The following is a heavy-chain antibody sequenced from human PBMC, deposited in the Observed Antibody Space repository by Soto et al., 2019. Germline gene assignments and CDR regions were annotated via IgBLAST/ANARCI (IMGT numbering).Heavy chain of an antibody. CDR1: GYTFTSYP. D-gene: IGHD6-19*01. Sequence: ASLKVSCKASGYTFTSYPMHWVRQAPGQRLEWMGWINTGNDNTKYSQKFQGRVTISRDTSASTVYMELSSLRSEDTAVYYCAKYSSGWSFDYWGQGTLVTVSS. CDR2: INTGNDNT. V-gene: IGHV1-3*04. J-gene: IGHJ4*02. CDR3: AKYSSGWSFDY.